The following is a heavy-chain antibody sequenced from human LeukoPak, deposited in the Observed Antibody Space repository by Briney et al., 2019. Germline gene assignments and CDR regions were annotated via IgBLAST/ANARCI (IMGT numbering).Heavy chain of an antibody. Sequence: PSETLSLTCAVSGDSISNYYWSWIRQPPGKGLEWIGYIYYTGSTNYNPSLKSRVTISVDTCKNQFSLKLSSVTAADTAVYFCARGTQRITVFGVVTDYWGQGTLVTVSS. V-gene: IGHV4-59*03. CDR3: ARGTQRITVFGVVTDY. CDR1: GDSISNYY. D-gene: IGHD3-3*01. J-gene: IGHJ4*02. CDR2: IYYTGST.